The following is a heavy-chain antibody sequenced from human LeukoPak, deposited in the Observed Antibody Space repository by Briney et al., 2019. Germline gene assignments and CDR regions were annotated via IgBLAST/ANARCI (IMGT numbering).Heavy chain of an antibody. CDR3: AKVPSGVGAYYFYGMDV. CDR2: ISGSGAGT. V-gene: IGHV3-23*01. D-gene: IGHD3-16*01. Sequence: GGSLRLSCAASGFTFSSYWMTWVRQAPGKGLEWVSAISGSGAGTYYADSVKGRFTISRDNSKDTLYLQMNSLRGEDTAVYYCAKVPSGVGAYYFYGMDVWGQGTTVTVSS. CDR1: GFTFSSYW. J-gene: IGHJ6*02.